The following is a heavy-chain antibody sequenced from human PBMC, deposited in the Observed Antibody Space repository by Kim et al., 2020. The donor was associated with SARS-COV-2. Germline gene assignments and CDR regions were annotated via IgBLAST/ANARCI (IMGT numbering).Heavy chain of an antibody. Sequence: SETLSLTCTVSGDSITNGSYAWTWIRQPPGKGLEDIGYIYHSGSKYYTPALKSRVAISVDTSKNQFSLMLRSVTAADTAVYYCARGLSPTPLDPWGQGIL. CDR3: ARGLSPTPLDP. CDR1: GDSITNGSYA. CDR2: IYHSGSK. J-gene: IGHJ5*02. V-gene: IGHV4-30-2*01. D-gene: IGHD3-16*02.